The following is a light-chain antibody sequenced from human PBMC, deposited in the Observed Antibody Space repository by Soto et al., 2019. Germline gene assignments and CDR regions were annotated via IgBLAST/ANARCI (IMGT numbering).Light chain of an antibody. CDR2: RDT. J-gene: IGLJ7*01. V-gene: IGLV3-9*01. CDR3: QVWDSNTVV. Sequence: SYELTQPLSVSVALGQTARITCGASNIGSKNVHWYQQKPGQAPVFVIYRDTNRPSGIPERISGYNSGNTATLTISGAQAGDEAEYYCQVWDSNTVVFGGGTQLTVL. CDR1: NIGSKN.